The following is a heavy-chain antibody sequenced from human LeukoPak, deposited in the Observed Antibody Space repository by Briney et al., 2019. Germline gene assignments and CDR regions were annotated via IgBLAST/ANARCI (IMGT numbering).Heavy chain of an antibody. CDR2: IYHSGGT. J-gene: IGHJ5*02. V-gene: IGHV4-4*02. CDR1: GGPVSSNNW. D-gene: IGHD6-25*01. Sequence: PSETLSLTCAVSGGPVSSNNWWSWVRQSPERGLEWIGDIYHSGGTHYNPSLESRVTISVDKSKNQFSLKLSSVTAADTAVYYCARERAAGWFDPWGQGTLVTVSS. CDR3: ARERAAGWFDP.